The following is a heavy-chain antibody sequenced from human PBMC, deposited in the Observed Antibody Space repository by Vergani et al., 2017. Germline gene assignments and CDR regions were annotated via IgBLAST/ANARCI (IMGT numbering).Heavy chain of an antibody. J-gene: IGHJ2*01. CDR2: IYYSGST. V-gene: IGHV4-39*01. D-gene: IGHD6-6*01. Sequence: QLQLQESGPGLVKPSETLSLTCTVSGGSISSSSYYWGWIRQPPGKGLEWIGSIYYSGSTYYNPSRKSRVTISVDTSKNQFSLKLSSVTAADTAVYYCARPYSSSYYWYFDLWGRGTLVTVSS. CDR1: GGSISSSSYY. CDR3: ARPYSSSYYWYFDL.